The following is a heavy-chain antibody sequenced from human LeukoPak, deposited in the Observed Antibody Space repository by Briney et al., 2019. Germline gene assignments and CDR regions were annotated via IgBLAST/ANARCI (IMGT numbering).Heavy chain of an antibody. Sequence: GGSLRLFCAASGFTFSTYAMSWVRQAPGKGLEWVSGIVGRDGSIYYADSVKGRFTISRDNTKSTLYLQMNSLRAEDTAVYYCAKDRQPDNGWDLDYWGQGTLVTVST. J-gene: IGHJ4*02. CDR1: GFTFSTYA. V-gene: IGHV3-23*01. CDR2: IVGRDGSI. D-gene: IGHD6-19*01. CDR3: AKDRQPDNGWDLDY.